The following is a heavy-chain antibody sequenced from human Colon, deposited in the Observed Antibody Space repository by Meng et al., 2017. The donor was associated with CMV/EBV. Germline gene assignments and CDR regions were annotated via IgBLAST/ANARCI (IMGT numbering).Heavy chain of an antibody. J-gene: IGHJ6*02. V-gene: IGHV1-2*02. D-gene: IGHD2-2*01. CDR2: INPNSGGT. CDR1: GYTFTGYY. Sequence: ASVKVSCKASGYTFTGYYMHWVRQAPGQGLEWMGWINPNSGGTNYAQKFQGRVTMTRDTSISTAYMELGRLRSDDTAVYYCARRGPVPAAGGSYYYYGMDVWGQGTTVTVSS. CDR3: ARRGPVPAAGGSYYYYGMDV.